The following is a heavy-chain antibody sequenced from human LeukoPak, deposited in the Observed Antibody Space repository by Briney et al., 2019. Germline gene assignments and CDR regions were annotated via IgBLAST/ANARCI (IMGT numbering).Heavy chain of an antibody. CDR3: ARGRVRGVQDY. D-gene: IGHD3-10*01. V-gene: IGHV1-46*01. Sequence: GASVKVSCKASGYTFTSYYMHWVRQAPGQGLEWMGIINPSGGSTSYAQKFQGRVTMTRDMSASTVYMELSSLRSEDAAVYYCARGRVRGVQDYWGQGTLVTVSS. CDR2: INPSGGST. CDR1: GYTFTSYY. J-gene: IGHJ4*02.